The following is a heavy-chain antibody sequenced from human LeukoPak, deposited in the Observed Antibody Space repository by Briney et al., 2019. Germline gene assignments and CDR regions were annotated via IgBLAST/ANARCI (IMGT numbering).Heavy chain of an antibody. V-gene: IGHV4-30-4*01. CDR3: ARQSDYYGSGSYSFLFDY. CDR1: GGSISSSDYY. J-gene: IGHJ4*02. Sequence: SQTLSLTCTVSGGSISSSDYYWSWIRQPPGKGLEWIGYVYYSRSTYYNPFLKSRVTISIDTSKNQFSLKLSSVTAADTAVYYCARQSDYYGSGSYSFLFDYWGLGTLVTVSS. D-gene: IGHD3-10*01. CDR2: VYYSRST.